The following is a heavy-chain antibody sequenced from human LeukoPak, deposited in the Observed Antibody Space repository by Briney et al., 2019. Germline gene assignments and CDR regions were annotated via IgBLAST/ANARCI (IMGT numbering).Heavy chain of an antibody. CDR3: ARERSAITMVRGVTRYYMDV. Sequence: PGGSLRLSCAASGFTFSSYWMSWVRQAPGKGLEWVANIKQDGSEKYYVDSVKGRFTISRDNAKNSLYLQMNSLRAEDTAVYYCARERSAITMVRGVTRYYMDVWGKGTTVIVSS. J-gene: IGHJ6*03. CDR2: IKQDGSEK. CDR1: GFTFSSYW. V-gene: IGHV3-7*01. D-gene: IGHD3-10*01.